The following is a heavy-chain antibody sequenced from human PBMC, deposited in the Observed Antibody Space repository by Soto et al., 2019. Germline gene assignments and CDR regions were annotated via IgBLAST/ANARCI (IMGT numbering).Heavy chain of an antibody. CDR3: AGGMAGLDV. J-gene: IGHJ6*02. Sequence: DVQLVESGGGVVQPGGSLRLSCAASGLSFNIYWMHWVRQVPGKGLVWLARINSDGSHTIYVDSVKGRFTISRDNAKNTVFLQMDSLRDEDTGVYYCAGGMAGLDVWGLGITITVSS. CDR2: INSDGSHT. CDR1: GLSFNIYW. V-gene: IGHV3-74*01.